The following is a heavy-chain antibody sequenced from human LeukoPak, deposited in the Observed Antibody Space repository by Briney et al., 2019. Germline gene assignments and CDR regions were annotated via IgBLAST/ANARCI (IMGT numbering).Heavy chain of an antibody. Sequence: PGGSLRLSCAASGFTFSRYWMSSVRQAPGKGLEWVANIKQDGSEKYYVDSVKGRFTISRDNAKNSLYLQMNSLRAEDTAVYYCAMDLLLGYYYDMDVWGQGTTVTVSS. J-gene: IGHJ6*02. D-gene: IGHD2/OR15-2a*01. CDR1: GFTFSRYW. V-gene: IGHV3-7*04. CDR2: IKQDGSEK. CDR3: AMDLLLGYYYDMDV.